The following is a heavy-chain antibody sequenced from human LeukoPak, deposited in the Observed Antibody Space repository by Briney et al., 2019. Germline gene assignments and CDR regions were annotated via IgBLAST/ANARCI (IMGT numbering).Heavy chain of an antibody. V-gene: IGHV3-20*04. CDR3: ARNHDYDSSGYPL. CDR2: INGDGGSR. CDR1: GFTFDDYG. D-gene: IGHD3-22*01. Sequence: GGSLRLSCAASGFTFDDYGMSWVRQAPGKGLEWVSGINGDGGSRGYADSVKGRFTISSENATNSLYLQMNSLRVDDTVLYYCARNHDYDSSGYPLWGQGTLVTVSS. J-gene: IGHJ4*02.